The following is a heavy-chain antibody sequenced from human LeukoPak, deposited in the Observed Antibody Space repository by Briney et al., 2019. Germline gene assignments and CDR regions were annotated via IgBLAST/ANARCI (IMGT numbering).Heavy chain of an antibody. D-gene: IGHD2-8*02. CDR2: VYYNWRT. Sequence: SETLPLTCSVSVGSISGYYWSWIRQLPGEGLEWIGFVYYNWRTTYNPSLESRVTRSVDTSRNQVSLNLRFVTAADTALYFCARRRAESSGPSFYYFYRDVWGKGTAVSVSS. CDR3: ARRRAESSGPSFYYFYRDV. V-gene: IGHV4-59*01. CDR1: VGSISGYY. J-gene: IGHJ6*03.